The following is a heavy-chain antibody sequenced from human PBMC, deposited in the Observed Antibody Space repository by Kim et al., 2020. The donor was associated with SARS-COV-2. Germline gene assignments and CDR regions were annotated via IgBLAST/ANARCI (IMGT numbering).Heavy chain of an antibody. D-gene: IGHD3-3*01. V-gene: IGHV3-23*01. CDR3: AKGQSGYNYGMDV. J-gene: IGHJ6*02. Sequence: YAASVKGRFTISRDNSKTTLDLQRTGLRAEDTAVYYCAKGQSGYNYGMDVWGHGTTVTVSS.